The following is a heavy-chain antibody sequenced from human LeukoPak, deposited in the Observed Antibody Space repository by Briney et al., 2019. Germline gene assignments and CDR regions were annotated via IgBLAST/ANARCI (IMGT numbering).Heavy chain of an antibody. J-gene: IGHJ5*02. CDR2: ISGNGDST. D-gene: IGHD4-17*01. CDR1: GFTFSTYA. CDR3: VKDGADYGENGWFDP. Sequence: GGSLRLSCSASGFTFSTYAMHWVRQAPGKGLKYVSAISGNGDSTCYADSVKGRFTISRDNSKNTLHLQMSSLRGEDTAVYYCVKDGADYGENGWFDPWGQGTLVTVSS. V-gene: IGHV3-64D*09.